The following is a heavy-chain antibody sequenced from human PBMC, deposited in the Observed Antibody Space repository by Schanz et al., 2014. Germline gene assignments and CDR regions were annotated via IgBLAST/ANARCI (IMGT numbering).Heavy chain of an antibody. CDR2: MNQDGSVK. D-gene: IGHD2-15*01. CDR3: ARDKGGLIPFDY. V-gene: IGHV3-7*01. Sequence: VKLEESGGGVVQPGESLRLSCAASGFTFSDYWMSWVRQAPGKGLEWVANMNQDGSVKNYVDSVKGRFTISRDNAKNSLYLQMNSLRAEDTAVYYCARDKGGLIPFDYWGQGTLVAVSS. CDR1: GFTFSDYW. J-gene: IGHJ4*02.